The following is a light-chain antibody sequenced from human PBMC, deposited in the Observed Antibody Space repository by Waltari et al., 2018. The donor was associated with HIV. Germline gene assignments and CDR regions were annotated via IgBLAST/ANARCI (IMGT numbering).Light chain of an antibody. CDR1: SSNIGTNG. CDR2: DRK. CDR3: GTWDDRLNAGV. Sequence: QSVLTQPPSVSAAPGQRVTISCSGSSSNIGTNGVSWYQQVPGTAPKLLIYDRKNRFPGISDRFSASQSGTSATLGISGLHTGDEADYYCGTWDDRLNAGVFGGGTRLTVL. J-gene: IGLJ2*01. V-gene: IGLV1-51*01.